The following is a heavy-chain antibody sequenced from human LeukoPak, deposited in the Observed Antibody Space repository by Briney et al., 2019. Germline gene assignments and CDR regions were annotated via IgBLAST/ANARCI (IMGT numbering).Heavy chain of an antibody. CDR1: GYTFTDYY. Sequence: ASVKVSCKASGYTFTDYYMHWVRQAPGQGLEWMGWINPHSGGTKYAQKFQGRVTMTRDTSISAAYMELSRLRSDDTAVYYCARGPTPYCSGGSCSQGDYWGQGTLVTVSS. D-gene: IGHD2-15*01. CDR2: INPHSGGT. J-gene: IGHJ4*02. CDR3: ARGPTPYCSGGSCSQGDY. V-gene: IGHV1-2*02.